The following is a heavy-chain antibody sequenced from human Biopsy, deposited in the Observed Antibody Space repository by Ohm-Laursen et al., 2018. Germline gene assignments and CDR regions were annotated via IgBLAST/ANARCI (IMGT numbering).Heavy chain of an antibody. D-gene: IGHD1-26*01. CDR1: GGSMTGYE. J-gene: IGHJ3*02. CDR2: IYYSGGT. V-gene: IGHV4-59*07. Sequence: SDTQSLTCSVSGGSMTGYEWSWIRLAPGKGLEWIGYIYYSGGTKYNPSLASRVTFSVDMSKSQFSLKLYSVTAADTAVYYCARVEAGTYDALDIWGQGTLVAVSA. CDR3: ARVEAGTYDALDI.